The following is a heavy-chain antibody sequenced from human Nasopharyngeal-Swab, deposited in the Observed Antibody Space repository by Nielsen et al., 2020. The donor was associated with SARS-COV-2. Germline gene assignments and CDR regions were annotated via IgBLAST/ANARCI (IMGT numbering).Heavy chain of an antibody. Sequence: SETLSLTCTVSGGSISSYYWSWIRQPPGKGLEWIGYIYYSGSTNYNPSLKSRVTISVDTSKNQFSLKLSSVTAADTAVYYCARVDVTIFGVVGWFDPWGQGTLVTVSS. J-gene: IGHJ5*02. CDR3: ARVDVTIFGVVGWFDP. CDR2: IYYSGST. V-gene: IGHV4-59*01. CDR1: GGSISSYY. D-gene: IGHD3-3*01.